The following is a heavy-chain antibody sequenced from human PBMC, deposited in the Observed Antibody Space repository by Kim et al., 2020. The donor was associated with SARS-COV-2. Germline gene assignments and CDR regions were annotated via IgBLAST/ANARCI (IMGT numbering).Heavy chain of an antibody. Sequence: GGSLRLSCAASGFTFSSYGMHWVRQAPGKGLEWVAVIWYDGSNKYYADSVKGRFTISRDNSKNTLYLQMNSLRAEDTAVYYCAQDSNQAGYSSSLGYYYGMDVWGQGTTVTVSS. J-gene: IGHJ6*02. D-gene: IGHD6-13*01. CDR3: AQDSNQAGYSSSLGYYYGMDV. CDR2: IWYDGSNK. V-gene: IGHV3-33*06. CDR1: GFTFSSYG.